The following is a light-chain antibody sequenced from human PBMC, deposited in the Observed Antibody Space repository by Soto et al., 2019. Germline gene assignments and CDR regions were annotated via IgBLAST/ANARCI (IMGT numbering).Light chain of an antibody. CDR1: QSISSY. V-gene: IGKV1-39*01. J-gene: IGKJ1*01. CDR2: AAS. Sequence: DIQMTQSPSSLSASVGDRVTITCRASQSISSYLNWYQQKPGKAPKLLIYAASSLQSGVPTRFSGSGSGTHFTLTISSLQPEDFATYYCQQSYSIPWTFGQGTKVDI. CDR3: QQSYSIPWT.